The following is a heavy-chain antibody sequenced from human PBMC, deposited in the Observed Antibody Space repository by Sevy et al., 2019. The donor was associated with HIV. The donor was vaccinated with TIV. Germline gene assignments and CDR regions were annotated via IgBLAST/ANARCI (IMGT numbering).Heavy chain of an antibody. CDR3: AGGVVIGTTFDY. D-gene: IGHD3-22*01. CDR1: EFTFSSYE. J-gene: IGHJ4*02. CDR2: IGSSGSLI. Sequence: GGSLRLSCAASEFTFSSYEMNWVRQAPGKGLEWVSYIGSSGSLIYYADSGKGRFTISRDNAKNSLYLQMNSLRAEDTAVYYCAGGVVIGTTFDYWGQGTLVTVSS. V-gene: IGHV3-48*03.